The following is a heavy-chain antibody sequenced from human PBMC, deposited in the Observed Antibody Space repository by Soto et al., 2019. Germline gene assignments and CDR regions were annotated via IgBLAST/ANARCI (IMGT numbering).Heavy chain of an antibody. CDR3: ARSLAEGYCIITGCYTRPLYGMDV. CDR1: GYTFTNYG. Sequence: GASVKVSCKTSGYTFTNYGISWVRQAPGQGLEWMGWISAHTGNTNYAQKFQGRVTMTTDTSTSTAYMELRSLRSDDTAVYFCARSLAEGYCIITGCYTRPLYGMDVWGQGTTVTVSS. V-gene: IGHV1-18*01. CDR2: ISAHTGNT. D-gene: IGHD2-2*02. J-gene: IGHJ6*02.